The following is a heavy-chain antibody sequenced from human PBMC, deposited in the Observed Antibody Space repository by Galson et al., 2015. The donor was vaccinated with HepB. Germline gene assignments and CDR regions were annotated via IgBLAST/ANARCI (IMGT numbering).Heavy chain of an antibody. CDR3: ARGSPYSSGMDV. V-gene: IGHV3-48*04. CDR2: ISNSGGTI. D-gene: IGHD6-13*01. Sequence: SLRLSCAASGLTFSNYNMNWVRQAPGKGLEWVSYISNSGGTIHYTDSVKGRFTISRDSAENSLYLQMNSLRAEDSALYYCARGSPYSSGMDVLGQGTPVTAS. CDR1: GLTFSNYN. J-gene: IGHJ6*02.